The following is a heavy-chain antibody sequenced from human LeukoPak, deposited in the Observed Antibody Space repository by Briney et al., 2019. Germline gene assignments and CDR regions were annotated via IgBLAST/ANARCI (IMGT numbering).Heavy chain of an antibody. Sequence: TLSLTCTVSGGSISSGGYYWSWIRQHPGEGLEWIGYIYYSGSTYYNPSLKSRVTISVDTSKNQFSLKLSSVTAADTAVYYCARVARDDSSYDYWGQGTLVTVSS. D-gene: IGHD3-10*01. J-gene: IGHJ4*02. CDR3: ARVARDDSSYDY. CDR2: IYYSGST. V-gene: IGHV4-31*03. CDR1: GGSISSGGYY.